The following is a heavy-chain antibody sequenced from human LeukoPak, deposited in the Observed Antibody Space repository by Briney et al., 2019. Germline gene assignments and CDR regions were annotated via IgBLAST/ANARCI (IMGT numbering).Heavy chain of an antibody. D-gene: IGHD1-26*01. CDR3: AKDQEWELTHYFDY. Sequence: GGSLRLSCAASGFTFSSYEMNWVRQAPGKGLEWVSYISSSGSTIYYADSVKGRFTISRDNSKNTLSLQMNSLRAEDTAVYYCAKDQEWELTHYFDYWGQGTLLTVSS. CDR1: GFTFSSYE. J-gene: IGHJ4*02. V-gene: IGHV3-48*03. CDR2: ISSSGSTI.